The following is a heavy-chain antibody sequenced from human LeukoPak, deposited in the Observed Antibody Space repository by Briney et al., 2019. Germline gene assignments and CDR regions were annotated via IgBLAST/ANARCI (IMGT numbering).Heavy chain of an antibody. CDR3: ARRIIFDY. J-gene: IGHJ4*02. CDR2: IRYDGSNK. V-gene: IGHV3-30*02. Sequence: PGGSLRLSCAASGFTFSSYGMHWVRQAPGKGLEWVAFIRYDGSNKYYADSVKGRFTISRDNSKDTLYLQMNSLRAGDTAVYYCARRIIFDYWGQGTLVTVSS. CDR1: GFTFSSYG.